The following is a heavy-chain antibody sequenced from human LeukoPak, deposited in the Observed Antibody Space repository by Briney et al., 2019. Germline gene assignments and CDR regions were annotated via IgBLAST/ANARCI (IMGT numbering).Heavy chain of an antibody. CDR2: INPNSGGT. Sequence: ASVKVSCKASGYTFTGYYTHWVRQAPGQGLEWMGWINPNSGGTNYAQKFQGRVTMTRDTSISTAYMELSRLRSDDTAVYYCARDHCSSTSCYSWFDHWGQGTLVTVSS. CDR3: ARDHCSSTSCYSWFDH. J-gene: IGHJ5*02. D-gene: IGHD2-2*02. V-gene: IGHV1-2*02. CDR1: GYTFTGYY.